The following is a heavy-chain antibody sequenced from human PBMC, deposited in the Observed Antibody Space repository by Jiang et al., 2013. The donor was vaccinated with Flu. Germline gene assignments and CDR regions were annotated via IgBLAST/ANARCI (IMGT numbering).Heavy chain of an antibody. CDR2: IYWDDDK. CDR3: VRSRGFNGYNYGDL. Sequence: KPTQTLTLTCTFSGFSLSTSGVGVGWIRQPSGKALEWLGFIYWDDDKRYSPSLESRLTIAKDTSKNQVVLTMTNMDPVDTAIYYCVRSRGFNGYNYGDLWGQGTLVTVSS. D-gene: IGHD5-18*01. V-gene: IGHV2-5*06. J-gene: IGHJ5*02. CDR1: GFSLSTSGVG.